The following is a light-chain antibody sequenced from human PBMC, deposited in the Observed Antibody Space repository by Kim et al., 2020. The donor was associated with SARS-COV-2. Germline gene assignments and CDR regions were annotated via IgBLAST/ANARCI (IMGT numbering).Light chain of an antibody. Sequence: GERATLSGRASHNVDISLAWYPQTPGQAPRLRIYDAAIRAAGIPDRFSASGSETDFTLTIGILAPEDFAVYYCQQRGNWPPALTLGGGTKVDIK. CDR2: DAA. J-gene: IGKJ4*01. CDR1: HNVDIS. CDR3: QQRGNWPPALT. V-gene: IGKV3-11*01.